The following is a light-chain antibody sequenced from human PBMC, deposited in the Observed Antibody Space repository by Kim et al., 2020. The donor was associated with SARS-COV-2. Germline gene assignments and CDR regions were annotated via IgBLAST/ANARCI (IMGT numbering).Light chain of an antibody. CDR3: NSRDSNDNVV. CDR1: RLRSYS. V-gene: IGLV3-19*01. CDR2: GKS. Sequence: VALGQTVRITCQGNRLRSYSATWYQQRPGQAPILIIYGKSNRPSGMPDRFSGSSSGNAASLTITGTQAGDEADYYCNSRDSNDNVVFGGGTQLTVL. J-gene: IGLJ2*01.